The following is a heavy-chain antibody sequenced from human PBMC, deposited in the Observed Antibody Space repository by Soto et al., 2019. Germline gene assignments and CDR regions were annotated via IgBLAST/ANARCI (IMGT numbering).Heavy chain of an antibody. V-gene: IGHV4-39*01. J-gene: IGHJ6*02. D-gene: IGHD2-2*01. CDR2: LYYSGTT. Sequence: SETLSLTCIVSDHSIRTSSYYWAWIRQSPGKGLEWIGSLYYSGTTYYNPSLKSRVTIFVDTSKNQFSLRADSVTAADTAVYYCARHDWSRFYGMDVWGQGTTVTVSS. CDR3: ARHDWSRFYGMDV. CDR1: DHSIRTSSYY.